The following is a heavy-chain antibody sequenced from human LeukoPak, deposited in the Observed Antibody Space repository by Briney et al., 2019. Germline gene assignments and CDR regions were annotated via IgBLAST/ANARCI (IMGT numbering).Heavy chain of an antibody. J-gene: IGHJ1*01. CDR2: INGDGSKT. Sequence: GGSLRLSCAASGFTFSSYWMHWVRQVPGKGLVWVSRINGDGSKTIHADSVKGRFTISRDNAKNTLFLQMNSLTTEDTAVYYCARGHFYDVRSDFMGLEYFQHWGQGTLVAVSS. CDR1: GFTFSSYW. V-gene: IGHV3-74*01. CDR3: ARGHFYDVRSDFMGLEYFQH. D-gene: IGHD2/OR15-2a*01.